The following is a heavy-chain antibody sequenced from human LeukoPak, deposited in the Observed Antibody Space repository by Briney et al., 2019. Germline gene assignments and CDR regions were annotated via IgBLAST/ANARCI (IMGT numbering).Heavy chain of an antibody. CDR2: ISAYDGHT. CDR1: GYSFNNHG. J-gene: IGHJ4*02. D-gene: IGHD4-17*01. Sequence: ASVKVSCKAFGYSFNNHGITWVRQAPGQGLEWMGWISAYDGHTNYAQKLQDRVTMTTDTSTSTVYMELKSLRSDDTAVYYCARDTPDGDYSLGYWGQGTLVTVSS. CDR3: ARDTPDGDYSLGY. V-gene: IGHV1-18*01.